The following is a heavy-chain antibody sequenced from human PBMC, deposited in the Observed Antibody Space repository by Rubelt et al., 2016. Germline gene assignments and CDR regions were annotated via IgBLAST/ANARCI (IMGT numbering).Heavy chain of an antibody. Sequence: QVQLQESGPGLVKPSETLSLTCAVSGGSISSYYWSWIRQPPGKGLEWVGCVHYNVATHYNPSLESRVAMSVDTSKNEFSLKLTSVTAADTAVYYCARDHKQWYGMDVWGQGTTVTVSS. J-gene: IGHJ6*02. CDR3: ARDHKQWYGMDV. D-gene: IGHD6-19*01. CDR2: VHYNVAT. V-gene: IGHV4-59*12. CDR1: GGSISSYY.